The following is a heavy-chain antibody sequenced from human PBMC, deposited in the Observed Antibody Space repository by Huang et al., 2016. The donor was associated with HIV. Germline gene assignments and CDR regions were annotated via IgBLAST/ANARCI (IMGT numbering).Heavy chain of an antibody. CDR2: FSGSGGGS. J-gene: IGHJ4*02. CDR3: AKGTWIQLWVAFDS. CDR1: GFSFTNYA. V-gene: IGHV3-23*01. D-gene: IGHD5-18*01. Sequence: EVRLWESGGGLAQPGGSLRLSCAASGFSFTNYAMSWVRQAPGKGLEWVATFSGSGGGSYYVDCVKGRFTVSRDNSNNTLYLHMNRLRAADTATYFCAKGTWIQLWVAFDSWGQGTLVTVS.